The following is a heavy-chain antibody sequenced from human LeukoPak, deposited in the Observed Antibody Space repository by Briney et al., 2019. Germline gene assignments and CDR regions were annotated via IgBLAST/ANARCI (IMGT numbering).Heavy chain of an antibody. CDR1: GFTIDDYA. D-gene: IGHD6-19*01. CDR3: AKAPRGGVAVALFDY. Sequence: SLRPSCAASGFTIDDYAMHWVRPAPGKGLEWVSGISWNSGSIGYADSMKGRFTISRDNAKNSLYLQMNSLRAEDTALYYCAKAPRGGVAVALFDYWGQGTLVTVSS. V-gene: IGHV3-9*01. CDR2: ISWNSGSI. J-gene: IGHJ4*02.